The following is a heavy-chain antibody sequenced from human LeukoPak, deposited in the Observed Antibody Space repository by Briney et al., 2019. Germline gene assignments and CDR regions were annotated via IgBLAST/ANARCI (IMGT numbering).Heavy chain of an antibody. D-gene: IGHD5-12*01. CDR2: ISYTGDTA. CDR1: GFTFRSYA. Sequence: GGSLRLSCAASGFTFRSYAMSWVRQAPGKGLEWVSTISYTGDTASYADSVKGRFTVSRDNSKDTLFLQMNSLRAEDTAVFYCAKGSRYIYDAFDFWGQGTMVTVSS. V-gene: IGHV3-23*01. CDR3: AKGSRYIYDAFDF. J-gene: IGHJ3*01.